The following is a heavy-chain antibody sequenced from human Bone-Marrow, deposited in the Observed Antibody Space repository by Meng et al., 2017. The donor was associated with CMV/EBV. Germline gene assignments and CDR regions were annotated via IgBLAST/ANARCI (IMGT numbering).Heavy chain of an antibody. J-gene: IGHJ4*02. CDR2: IRYDGSNK. CDR1: GFTFSSYG. D-gene: IGHD5-24*01. CDR3: AKDRSEGGYNNHFDY. V-gene: IGHV3-30*02. Sequence: GESLKISCAASGFTFSSYGMHWVRQAPGKGLEWVAFIRYDGSNKYYADSVKGRFTISRDNSKNTLYLQMNSLRAEDTAVYYCAKDRSEGGYNNHFDYWGQGTLVTVSS.